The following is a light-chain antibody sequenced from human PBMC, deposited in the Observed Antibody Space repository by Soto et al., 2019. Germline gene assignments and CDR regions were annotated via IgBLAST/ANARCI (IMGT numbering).Light chain of an antibody. CDR1: SSDVGGYNY. CDR3: CSYAGRYRGV. V-gene: IGLV2-11*01. J-gene: IGLJ1*01. CDR2: DVS. Sequence: QAALTQPRSVYGSPGQSVTISCTGTSSDVGGYNYVSWYQQHPGKAPKLMIYDVSKRPSGVPDRFSGSKSGNTASLTISGLQAEDEADYYCCSYAGRYRGVFGTGTKLTVL.